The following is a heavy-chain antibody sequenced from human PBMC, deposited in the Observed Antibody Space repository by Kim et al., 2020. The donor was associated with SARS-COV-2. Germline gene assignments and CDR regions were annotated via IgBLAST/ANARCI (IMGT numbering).Heavy chain of an antibody. CDR2: ISWNSGSI. CDR3: AKEIHYYGSGSQLGPGRYYGMDV. CDR1: GFTFGDYA. Sequence: GGSLRLSCAASGFTFGDYAMHWVRQAPGKGLEWVSGISWNSGSIGYADSVKGRFTISRDNAKNSLYLQMNSLRAEDTALYYCAKEIHYYGSGSQLGPGRYYGMDVWGQGTTVTVSS. J-gene: IGHJ6*02. D-gene: IGHD3-10*01. V-gene: IGHV3-9*01.